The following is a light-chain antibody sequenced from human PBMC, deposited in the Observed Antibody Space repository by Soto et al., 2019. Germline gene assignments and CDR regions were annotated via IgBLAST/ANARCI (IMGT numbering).Light chain of an antibody. CDR3: QHYGSSPGLFT. CDR1: QSVSSNY. J-gene: IGKJ3*01. V-gene: IGKV3-20*01. CDR2: GSS. Sequence: EIVLTQSPGTLSLSPGERATLSCRASQSVSSNYLAWYQQKAGQAPRLLIYGSSSRATGIPDRFSGSGSGTDFTLAISRLEPEDFAVYLWQHYGSSPGLFTFGPGS.